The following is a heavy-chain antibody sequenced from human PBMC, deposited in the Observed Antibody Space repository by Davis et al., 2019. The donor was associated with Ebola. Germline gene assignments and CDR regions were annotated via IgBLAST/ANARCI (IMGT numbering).Heavy chain of an antibody. CDR1: GFTFSPYW. J-gene: IGHJ4*02. Sequence: GESLKISCVASGFTFSPYWMHWIRLAPGKGLVWVSRINGDGSSTSYADPVKGRFTISRDNARNIVYLQMNSLRVEDTGVYYCARDRNYQPTDSWGQGTLVTVTS. CDR3: ARDRNYQPTDS. V-gene: IGHV3-74*01. CDR2: INGDGSST. D-gene: IGHD1-7*01.